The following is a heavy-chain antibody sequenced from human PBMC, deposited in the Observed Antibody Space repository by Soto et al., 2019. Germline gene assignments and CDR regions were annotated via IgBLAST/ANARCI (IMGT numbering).Heavy chain of an antibody. CDR2: IYYSGST. CDR1: GGSISSGGYY. V-gene: IGHV4-31*03. Sequence: PWETLSLTCTVSGGSISSGGYYWSWIRQHPGKGLEWIGYIYYSGSTYYNPSLKSRVTISVDTSKNQFSLKLTSVTAADTAVYCCARVRGGGPFDDWGQGTLVTVSS. CDR3: ARVRGGGPFDD. D-gene: IGHD1-26*01. J-gene: IGHJ4*02.